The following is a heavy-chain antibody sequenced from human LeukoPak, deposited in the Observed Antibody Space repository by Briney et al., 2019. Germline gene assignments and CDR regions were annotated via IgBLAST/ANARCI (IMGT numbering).Heavy chain of an antibody. CDR2: IYTSGGT. Sequence: GGSLRLSCAASGLTVSGNYMSWVRQAPGKGLEWVSVIYTSGGTSYADSVKGRFTISRDNSKNTMYLQMNSLRAEDTAVYYCARRGNADGISYYYFDYWGQGTLVTVSS. J-gene: IGHJ4*02. D-gene: IGHD5-24*01. V-gene: IGHV3-53*01. CDR1: GLTVSGNY. CDR3: ARRGNADGISYYYFDY.